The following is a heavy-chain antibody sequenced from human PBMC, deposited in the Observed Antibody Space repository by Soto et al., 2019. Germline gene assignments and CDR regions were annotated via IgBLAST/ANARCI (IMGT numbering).Heavy chain of an antibody. D-gene: IGHD5-12*01. CDR3: ARESGGATAALVYYYCYMDV. V-gene: IGHV1-2*04. Sequence: QVQLVQSGAEVKKPGASVTVSCRASGDTFTGYYMHWVRQAPGQGLEWMGWINPNSGVTKYAQKFPGWGTMTRDTSIRTVYMDLSRLRSDDTAVYYCARESGGATAALVYYYCYMDVWGTGTTVTVSS. J-gene: IGHJ6*03. CDR2: INPNSGVT. CDR1: GDTFTGYY.